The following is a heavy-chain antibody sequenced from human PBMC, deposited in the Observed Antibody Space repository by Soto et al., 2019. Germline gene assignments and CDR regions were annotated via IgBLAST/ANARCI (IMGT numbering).Heavy chain of an antibody. J-gene: IGHJ4*02. V-gene: IGHV5-51*07. Sequence: GESLKISCKGSGYSFTSYWIGWVHQMPGKGLEWMGIIYPGDSDTRYSPSFQGQVTISADKSISTAYLQWSSLKASDTDMYYCARLGGYCSITKCYGGGDYWGQGTLLTVYS. CDR3: ARLGGYCSITKCYGGGDY. CDR2: IYPGDSDT. CDR1: GYSFTSYW. D-gene: IGHD2-2*01.